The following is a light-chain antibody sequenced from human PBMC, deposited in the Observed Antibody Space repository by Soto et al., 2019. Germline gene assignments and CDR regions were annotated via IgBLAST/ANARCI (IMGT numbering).Light chain of an antibody. CDR3: QQTYSSPQT. Sequence: DLQMTQSPSSLSASVAARVTITRWASQTVSIYLNWYRQKPGKAPELLIFAASDLQSGVPSRFSGSGSGTDFTLTISSLQPEDFATYYCQQTYSSPQTFGQGTKVDI. J-gene: IGKJ1*01. CDR2: AAS. V-gene: IGKV1-39*01. CDR1: QTVSIY.